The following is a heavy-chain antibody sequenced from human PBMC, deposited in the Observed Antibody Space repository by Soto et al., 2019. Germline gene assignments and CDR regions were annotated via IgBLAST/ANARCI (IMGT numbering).Heavy chain of an antibody. Sequence: GASVKASCQASGYTFTRYFMHWVRQAPGQGLEWMGIINPSDGNTVYAQQLQGRVTMTTDTSTSTAYMELRSLRSDDTAVYYCARDDWDSSGYLYAFDIWGQGTMVT. J-gene: IGHJ3*02. CDR1: GYTFTRYF. V-gene: IGHV1-46*01. D-gene: IGHD3-22*01. CDR3: ARDDWDSSGYLYAFDI. CDR2: INPSDGNT.